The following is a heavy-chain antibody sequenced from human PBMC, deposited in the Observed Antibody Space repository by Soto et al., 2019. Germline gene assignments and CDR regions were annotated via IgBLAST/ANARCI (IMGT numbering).Heavy chain of an antibody. CDR3: ARRRLAVAVSPWFDP. CDR2: IDSSGEK. V-gene: IGHV2-26*01. J-gene: IGHJ5*02. D-gene: IGHD6-19*01. CDR1: GLSITDSEMG. Sequence: QVTLKESGPVLVKPTETLTLRCTVSGLSITDSEMGVSWIRQPPGQPLEWLAHIDSSGEKSYRTFLKSRPASSKDTSKSQIVLMMTNMDAADTATYYCARRRLAVAVSPWFDPWGQGIPVTVSS.